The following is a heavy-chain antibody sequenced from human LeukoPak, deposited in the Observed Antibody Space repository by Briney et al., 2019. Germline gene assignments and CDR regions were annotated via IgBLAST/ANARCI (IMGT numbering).Heavy chain of an antibody. V-gene: IGHV3-23*01. CDR2: ISGSGGGT. CDR3: AKSAEHSGYYYDY. J-gene: IGHJ4*02. CDR1: GFTFSSYA. D-gene: IGHD5-12*01. Sequence: GGSLRLSCAASGFTFSSYAMSWVRQAPGKGLEWVSAISGSGGGTYYADSVKGRFTISRDNSKKTLYLQMNSLRAEDTAVYYCAKSAEHSGYYYDYWGQGTLVTVSS.